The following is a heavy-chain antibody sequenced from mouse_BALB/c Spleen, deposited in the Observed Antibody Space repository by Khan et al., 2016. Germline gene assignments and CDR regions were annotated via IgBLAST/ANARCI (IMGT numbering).Heavy chain of an antibody. J-gene: IGHJ4*01. CDR1: GYTFTNYG. V-gene: IGHV9-3-1*01. CDR3: AIYGNYYAMDY. Sequence: QIQLVQSGPELKKPGETVKISCKTSGYTFTNYGMNWVKQAPGKGLKWMGWINTYTGEPAYADDFKGRFALSLETSARTAFLLINNLKNEDTATYFCAIYGNYYAMDYWGQGTSVTVSS. D-gene: IGHD2-1*01. CDR2: INTYTGEP.